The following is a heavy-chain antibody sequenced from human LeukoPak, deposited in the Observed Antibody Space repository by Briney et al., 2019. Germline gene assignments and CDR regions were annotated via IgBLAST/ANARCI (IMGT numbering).Heavy chain of an antibody. Sequence: GGSLRLSCAASGFTFDDYAMHWVRQAPGKGLEWVSGISWNSGSIGYADSVKGRFTISRDNAKNSLYLQMNSLRAEDTALYYCAKDTGIAAAGTVWYGMDVWGQGTTVTVSS. CDR1: GFTFDDYA. J-gene: IGHJ6*02. CDR3: AKDTGIAAAGTVWYGMDV. CDR2: ISWNSGSI. V-gene: IGHV3-9*01. D-gene: IGHD6-13*01.